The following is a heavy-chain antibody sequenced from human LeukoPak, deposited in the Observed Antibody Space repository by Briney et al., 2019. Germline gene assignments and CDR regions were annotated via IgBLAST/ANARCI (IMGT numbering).Heavy chain of an antibody. D-gene: IGHD5-12*01. CDR1: GFTFSSYT. Sequence: GGSLRLSCAASGFTFSSYTMSWVRQAPGKGLEWVSSISPTGSYIYYVDSVKGRFTISRDNAQNSLYLQMNSLRAEDTAVYYCALVPTGRPPSDYWGQGTLVTVSS. CDR2: ISPTGSYI. J-gene: IGHJ4*02. V-gene: IGHV3-21*01. CDR3: ALVPTGRPPSDY.